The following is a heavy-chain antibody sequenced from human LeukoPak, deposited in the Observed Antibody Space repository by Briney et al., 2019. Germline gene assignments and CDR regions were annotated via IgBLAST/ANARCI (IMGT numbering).Heavy chain of an antibody. CDR3: GRRSRSTWNYRRGDY. CDR2: IYYTGNT. CDR1: GGAISYYY. J-gene: IGHJ4*02. D-gene: IGHD1-7*01. V-gene: IGHV4-59*08. Sequence: SETLSLTCTVSGGAISYYYWNWIRQPPGKGLEWIGYIYYTGNTNYNPSLKSRVTISVDTSKNQFSLKLTSVTAADTAVYYCGRRSRSTWNYRRGDYWGQGTLVTVSS.